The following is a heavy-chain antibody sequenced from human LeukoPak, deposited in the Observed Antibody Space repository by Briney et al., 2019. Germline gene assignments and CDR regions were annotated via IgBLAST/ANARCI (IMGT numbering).Heavy chain of an antibody. D-gene: IGHD2-2*03. Sequence: PSETLSLTCAVCGGSFSGYYWSWIRQPPGKGLEWIGEINHSGSTNYNPSLKSRVTISVDTSKNQFSLKLSSVTAADTAVYYCARHPRGYCSSTSCYERPFDYWGQGTLVTVSS. V-gene: IGHV4-34*01. CDR1: GGSFSGYY. CDR3: ARHPRGYCSSTSCYERPFDY. J-gene: IGHJ4*02. CDR2: INHSGST.